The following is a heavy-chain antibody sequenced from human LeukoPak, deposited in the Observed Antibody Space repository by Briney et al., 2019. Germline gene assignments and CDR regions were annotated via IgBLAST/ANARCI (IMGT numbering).Heavy chain of an antibody. D-gene: IGHD3-9*01. CDR3: AREGKYYDILTGYYRNFDY. V-gene: IGHV4-34*01. J-gene: IGHJ4*02. Sequence: SETLSLTCAVYGGSFSGYYWSWIRQPPGKGLEWIGEINHSGSTNYNPSLKSRVTISVDTSKNQFSLKLSSVTAADTAVYYCAREGKYYDILTGYYRNFDYWGQGTLVTVSS. CDR1: GGSFSGYY. CDR2: INHSGST.